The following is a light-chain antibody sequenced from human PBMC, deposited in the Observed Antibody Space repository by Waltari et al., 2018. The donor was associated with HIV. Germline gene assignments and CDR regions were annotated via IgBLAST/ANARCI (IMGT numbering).Light chain of an antibody. CDR2: EVS. V-gene: IGLV2-23*02. CDR3: CSYASTTDTYVV. Sequence: QSALTQPASVSGSPGQSITISCTGTSSDVWSYNLVSWYQQHPGKAPKLIIYEVSKRPSGGSTRFSGSKSGSTASLTISGLQPEDEADYCCCSYASTTDTYVVFGGGTKLTVL. CDR1: SSDVWSYNL. J-gene: IGLJ2*01.